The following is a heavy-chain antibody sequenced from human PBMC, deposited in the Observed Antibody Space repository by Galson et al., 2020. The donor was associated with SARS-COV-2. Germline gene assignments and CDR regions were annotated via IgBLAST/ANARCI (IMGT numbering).Heavy chain of an antibody. V-gene: IGHV4-61*02. CDR3: ARIDPYYYYGLDD. J-gene: IGHJ6*02. D-gene: IGHD3-22*01. Sequence: SETLSLTCTVSGDSISSGNYYWNWIRQPAGKGLKWLGRIYTSGSTNYNPSLKSRVTISVDTSKNQFSLKLVSVTAADTAVYYCARIDPYYYYGLDDWGQGTTVTVSS. CDR2: IYTSGST. CDR1: GDSISSGNYY.